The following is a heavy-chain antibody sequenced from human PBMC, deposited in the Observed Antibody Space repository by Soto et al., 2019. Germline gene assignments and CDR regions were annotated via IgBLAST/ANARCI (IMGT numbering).Heavy chain of an antibody. V-gene: IGHV1-69*13. CDR3: ARGAYCSSSSCYAFDI. D-gene: IGHD2-2*01. CDR1: RGTFSSYA. Sequence: ASVKVSCKASRGTFSSYAISWVRQAPGQGLEWMGGIIPIFGTANYAQKFQGRVTITADASTSTAYMELSSLRSEDTAVYYCARGAYCSSSSCYAFDIWGQGTMVTVSS. CDR2: IIPIFGTA. J-gene: IGHJ3*02.